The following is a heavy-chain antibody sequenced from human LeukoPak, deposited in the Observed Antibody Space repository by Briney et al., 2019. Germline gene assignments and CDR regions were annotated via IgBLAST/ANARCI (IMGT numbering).Heavy chain of an antibody. CDR2: IYYSGST. J-gene: IGHJ4*02. Sequence: SFTSHWIGWIRQPPGKGLEWIGSIYYSGSTYYNPSLKSRVTISVDTSKNQFSLKLSSVTAADTAVYYCARLVDCSGGSCYPLPPFDYWGQGTLVTVSS. CDR1: SFTSHW. V-gene: IGHV4-39*01. D-gene: IGHD2-15*01. CDR3: ARLVDCSGGSCYPLPPFDY.